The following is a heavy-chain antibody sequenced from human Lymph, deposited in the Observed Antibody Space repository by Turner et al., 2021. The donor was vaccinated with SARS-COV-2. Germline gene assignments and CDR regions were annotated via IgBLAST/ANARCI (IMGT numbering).Heavy chain of an antibody. V-gene: IGHV3-30*03. CDR1: GFPFISYG. CDR2: ISYDGGHK. CDR3: AWALYYYYGMDV. Sequence: QVQLVESGGGVVPPGRSLRLSCAASGFPFISYGMHWVRQAPGKGLEWVAVISYDGGHKSYADSVKGRFTISRDNSKNTLYLQMISLRAEDTAVYYCAWALYYYYGMDVWGQGTTVTVSS. J-gene: IGHJ6*02.